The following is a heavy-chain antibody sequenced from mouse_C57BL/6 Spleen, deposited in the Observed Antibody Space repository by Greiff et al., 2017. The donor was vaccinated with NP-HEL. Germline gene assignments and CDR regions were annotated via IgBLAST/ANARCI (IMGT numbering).Heavy chain of an antibody. Sequence: QVTLNESGPGILQSSQTLSLTCSFSGFSLSTSGMGVSWIRQPSGKGLEWLAHIYWDDDKRYNPSLKSRLTISKDTSRNQVFLKITSVDTADTATYYCARMFYDGYFSYYAMDYWGQGTSVTVSS. D-gene: IGHD2-3*01. V-gene: IGHV8-12*01. CDR2: IYWDDDK. J-gene: IGHJ4*01. CDR1: GFSLSTSGMG. CDR3: ARMFYDGYFSYYAMDY.